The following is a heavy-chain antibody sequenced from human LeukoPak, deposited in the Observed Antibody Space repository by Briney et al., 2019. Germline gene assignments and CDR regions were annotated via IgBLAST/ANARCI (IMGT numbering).Heavy chain of an antibody. CDR1: EFILSGYW. V-gene: IGHV3-7*01. CDR3: ARDGFVGAADY. D-gene: IGHD6-13*01. J-gene: IGHJ4*02. Sequence: PGGSLRLSCAASEFILSGYWMNWVRQAPGKGLEWVANIKQDGSEKQYVDSVGGRFTISRDNAKNSLYLQMNSLRVEDTAVYYCARDGFVGAADYWGQGTLVTVSS. CDR2: IKQDGSEK.